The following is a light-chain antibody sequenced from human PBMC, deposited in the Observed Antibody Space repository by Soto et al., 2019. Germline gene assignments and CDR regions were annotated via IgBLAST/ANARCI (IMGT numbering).Light chain of an antibody. V-gene: IGKV3-11*01. CDR3: KQRSKGPII. CDR1: QSVSSY. J-gene: IGKJ5*01. CDR2: DAS. Sequence: IVRTQSPAALSLSPGERATLSCRASQSVSSYLAWYQQKPGQAPRLLIYDASNRATGIPARFSGGGSGTDFTLKISSLEPEDCAVYSCKQRSKGPIIFGQGIRLEI.